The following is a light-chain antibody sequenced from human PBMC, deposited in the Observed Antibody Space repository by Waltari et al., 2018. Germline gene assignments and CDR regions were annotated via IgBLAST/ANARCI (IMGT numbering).Light chain of an antibody. Sequence: DVVMTQSPLSLSVTLGQPASISCKSSQSLVHSDGKTYLNWYQQRPGQSPRRLLYKVSNRDSGVPDRFSGSGSGTDFTLKISRVDAEDVGVYYCMQGTHWPPWTFGQGTKVEIK. CDR2: KVS. J-gene: IGKJ1*01. V-gene: IGKV2-30*02. CDR3: MQGTHWPPWT. CDR1: QSLVHSDGKTY.